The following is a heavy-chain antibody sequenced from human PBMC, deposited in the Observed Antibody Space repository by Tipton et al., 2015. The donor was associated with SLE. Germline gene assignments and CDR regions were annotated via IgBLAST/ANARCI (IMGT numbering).Heavy chain of an antibody. J-gene: IGHJ5*02. Sequence: PLRLSCAGSGFVFSSYWMHWVRRPPGKGLEWISYINSDGSVTKYADSVKGRFTISRDNAENALYLQMTTLSVEDTAVYYCARDDETNSAWYNWLDPWGQGTQVTVSS. CDR2: INSDGSVT. V-gene: IGHV3-74*01. CDR1: GFVFSSYW. D-gene: IGHD1-14*01. CDR3: ARDDETNSAWYNWLDP.